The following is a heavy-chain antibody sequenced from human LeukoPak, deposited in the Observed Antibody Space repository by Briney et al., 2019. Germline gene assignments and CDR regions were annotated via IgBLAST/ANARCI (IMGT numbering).Heavy chain of an antibody. Sequence: PGGSLRLSCAASGFTFRSYSMNWVRQAPGKGLEWISYIRSNGDTISYADSVRGRFTISRDNAKNSLYLQMNSLRAEDTAVYYCVGDVNSLFDYWGQGTLVTVSS. V-gene: IGHV3-48*01. J-gene: IGHJ4*02. CDR3: VGDVNSLFDY. D-gene: IGHD4-11*01. CDR1: GFTFRSYS. CDR2: IRSNGDTI.